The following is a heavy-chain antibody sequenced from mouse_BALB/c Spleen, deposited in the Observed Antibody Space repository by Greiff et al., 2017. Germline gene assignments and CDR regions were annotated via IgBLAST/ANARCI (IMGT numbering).Heavy chain of an antibody. CDR3: ARGGIYYYGSSSAWFAY. D-gene: IGHD1-1*01. CDR1: GYTFTSYW. Sequence: QVQLQQPGAELVKPGASVKLSCKASGYTFTSYWMHWVKQRPGQGLEWIGEINPSNGRTNYNEKFKSKATLTVDKSSSTAYMQLSSLTSEDSAVYYCARGGIYYYGSSSAWFAYWGQGTLVTVSA. V-gene: IGHV1S81*02. J-gene: IGHJ3*01. CDR2: INPSNGRT.